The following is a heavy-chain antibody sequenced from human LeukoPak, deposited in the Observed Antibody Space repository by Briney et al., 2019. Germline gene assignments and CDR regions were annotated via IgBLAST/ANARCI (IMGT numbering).Heavy chain of an antibody. Sequence: PSETLSLTCTVSGGSINNYYWSWIRQPPGKGLEWIGYIFYNGNTKYNPSLKSRVTISVDTSKNQFFLKLSPVTAADTAVYYCARTVYDSSGYYLPAYNWFDPWGQGTLVTVSS. CDR1: GGSINNYY. J-gene: IGHJ5*02. V-gene: IGHV4-59*01. CDR3: ARTVYDSSGYYLPAYNWFDP. CDR2: IFYNGNT. D-gene: IGHD3-22*01.